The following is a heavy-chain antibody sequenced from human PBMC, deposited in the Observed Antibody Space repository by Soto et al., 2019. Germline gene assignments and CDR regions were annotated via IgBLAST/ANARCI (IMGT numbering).Heavy chain of an antibody. CDR2: ISSSSSTI. J-gene: IGHJ4*02. CDR3: ASELGYSSSFDF. D-gene: IGHD6-13*01. CDR1: EFTFSSNS. V-gene: IGHV3-48*02. Sequence: EVQLVESGGGLVQPGGSLRLSCAASEFTFSSNSLNWVRQAPGKGLEWVSYISSSSSTIYYADSGKGRFTISRDNAKNSLYLQMNSLRDEDTAIYYCASELGYSSSFDFWGQGTLVTVSS.